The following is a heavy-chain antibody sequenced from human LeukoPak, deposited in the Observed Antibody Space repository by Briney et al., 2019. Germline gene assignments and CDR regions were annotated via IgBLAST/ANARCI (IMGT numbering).Heavy chain of an antibody. D-gene: IGHD3-3*01. Sequence: SGPTLVNPTQTLTLTCTFSGFSPSTSGVGVGWIRQPPGKALEWLALIYWDDDKRYSPSLKSRLTITKDTSKNQVVLTMTNMDPVDTATYYCAHTPHDFWSGYYTRDYWGQGTLVTVSS. J-gene: IGHJ4*02. CDR2: IYWDDDK. CDR1: GFSPSTSGVG. V-gene: IGHV2-5*02. CDR3: AHTPHDFWSGYYTRDY.